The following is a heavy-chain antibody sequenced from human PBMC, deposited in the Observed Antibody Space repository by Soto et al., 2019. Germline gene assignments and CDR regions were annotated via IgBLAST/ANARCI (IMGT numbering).Heavy chain of an antibody. Sequence: GGSLRLSCAASGFTFSSYAMSWVRQAPGKGLEWVSAISGSGGSTYYADSVKGRVTISRDNSKNTLDLQMNNLRAEDTAVYYSAKAPKGVYGMDVWGQGTTVTVSS. V-gene: IGHV3-23*01. J-gene: IGHJ6*02. CDR2: ISGSGGST. CDR1: GFTFSSYA. CDR3: AKAPKGVYGMDV.